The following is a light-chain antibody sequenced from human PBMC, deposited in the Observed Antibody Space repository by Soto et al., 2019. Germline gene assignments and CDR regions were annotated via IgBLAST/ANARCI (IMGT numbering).Light chain of an antibody. CDR3: QQYNSYPLFT. J-gene: IGKJ3*01. CDR1: PAISSY. Sequence: DIQMTQSPSSMSASVGDRVTVACRASPAISSYLAWFQQKPGIAPKSLIYAASGLQSGVPSKFSGSGSGTDLTLTTSSLQPEDFATYYCQQYNSYPLFTFGPGTKVDIK. V-gene: IGKV1-16*02. CDR2: AAS.